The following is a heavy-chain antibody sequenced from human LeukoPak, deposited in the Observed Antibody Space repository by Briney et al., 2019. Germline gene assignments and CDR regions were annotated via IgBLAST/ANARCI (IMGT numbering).Heavy chain of an antibody. V-gene: IGHV3-30-3*01. CDR2: ISYDGSNK. J-gene: IGHJ4*02. D-gene: IGHD3-22*01. Sequence: GRSLRLSCAASGFTFSSYAMHWVRQAPGKGLEWVAVISYDGSNKYYADSVKGRFTISRDNSKNTLYLQMNSLRAEDTAVYYCAREPNYYDSSGYYFRYFDYWGQGTLVTVSS. CDR1: GFTFSSYA. CDR3: AREPNYYDSSGYYFRYFDY.